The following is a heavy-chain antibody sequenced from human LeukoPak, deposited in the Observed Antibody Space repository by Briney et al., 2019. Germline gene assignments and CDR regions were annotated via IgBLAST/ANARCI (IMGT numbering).Heavy chain of an antibody. CDR3: ARDESPGDGTSVWYDALET. CDR1: GFTFSRHN. CDR2: ISSSSSYI. V-gene: IGHV3-21*01. J-gene: IGHJ3*02. D-gene: IGHD6-19*01. Sequence: GGSLRLSCAASGFTFSRHNMNWVRQAPGKGLEWVSSISSSSSYIYYADSVKGRFTIFRDNAKNSPYLQMNSLRAEDTALYYCARDESPGDGTSVWYDALETWGQGTMVTVSS.